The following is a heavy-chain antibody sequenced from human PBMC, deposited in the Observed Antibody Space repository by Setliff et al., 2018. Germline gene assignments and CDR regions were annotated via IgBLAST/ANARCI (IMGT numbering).Heavy chain of an antibody. V-gene: IGHV3-23*01. D-gene: IGHD1-26*01. Sequence: GGSLSLSCATSGFTFRDYSMVWVRQVPGKGLEWVAGVIQVGSGVYADSVKGRSTISRGNSKNNFFLQINNLRAADTATYYCAKDRVNDGFWDFDSWGQGIVVTVPQ. CDR3: AKDRVNDGFWDFDS. CDR1: GFTFRDYS. J-gene: IGHJ4*02. CDR2: VIQVGSG.